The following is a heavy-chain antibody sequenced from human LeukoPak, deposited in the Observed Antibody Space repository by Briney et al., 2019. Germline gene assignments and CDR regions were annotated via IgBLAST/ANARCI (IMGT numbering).Heavy chain of an antibody. CDR1: GGSISSYY. V-gene: IGHV4-59*08. CDR3: TRRGGSSSSDWFDP. CDR2: IYYSGST. J-gene: IGHJ5*02. Sequence: KPSETLSLTCTVSGGSISSYYWSWIRQPPGKGLEWIGYIYYSGSTNYNPSLKSRVTISVDTSKNQFSLKLSSVTAADTAVYYCTRRGGSSSSDWFDPWGQGTLVIVSS. D-gene: IGHD6-6*01.